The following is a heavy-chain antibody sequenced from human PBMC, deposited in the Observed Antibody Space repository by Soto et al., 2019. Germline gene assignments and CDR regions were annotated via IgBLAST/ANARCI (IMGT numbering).Heavy chain of an antibody. D-gene: IGHD1-26*01. V-gene: IGHV4-61*08. Sequence: PSETLSLTCTVSGGSISSGDYYWSWIRQPPGKGLEWIGYIYYSGSTNYNPSLKSRVTISVDTSKNQFSLKLSSVTAADTAVYYCARVPRVEWELPDYFDYWGQGTLVTVSS. CDR2: IYYSGST. J-gene: IGHJ4*02. CDR1: GGSISSGDYY. CDR3: ARVPRVEWELPDYFDY.